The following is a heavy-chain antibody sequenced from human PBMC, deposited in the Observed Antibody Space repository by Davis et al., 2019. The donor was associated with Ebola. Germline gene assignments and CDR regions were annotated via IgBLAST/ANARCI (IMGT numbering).Heavy chain of an antibody. V-gene: IGHV4-34*01. J-gene: IGHJ4*02. CDR3: ARTPRWGRKFDY. Sequence: MPSETLSLSCAASGVSFRGYYRSWIRPPPGKGLEWIGEINHSGRTNYNPSLKSRVTISVDTSKNQFSLKLSSVTAADTAVYYCARTPRWGRKFDYWGQGTLVTVSS. CDR1: GVSFRGYY. D-gene: IGHD1-14*01. CDR2: INHSGRT.